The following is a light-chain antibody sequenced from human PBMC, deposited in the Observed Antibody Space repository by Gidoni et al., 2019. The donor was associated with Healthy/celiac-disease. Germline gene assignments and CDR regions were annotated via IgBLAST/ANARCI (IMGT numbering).Light chain of an antibody. CDR1: SSDVGGYDY. J-gene: IGLJ2*01. CDR2: EFN. CDR3: ASFAGNNIFV. V-gene: IGLV2-8*01. Sequence: QSALTQPPSASGSPGQSVTISCTGTSSDVGGYDYVSWYQQHPGQAPKLVIYEFNKRPSGVPARFSASKSGNTASLTVSGLRADDESHYYCASFAGNNIFVLGGGTRLTVL.